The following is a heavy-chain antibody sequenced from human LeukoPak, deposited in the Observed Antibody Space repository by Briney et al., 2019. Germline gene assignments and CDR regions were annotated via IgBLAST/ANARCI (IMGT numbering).Heavy chain of an antibody. CDR1: GGSISSGDYY. CDR3: VTLLRFSYYMDV. V-gene: IGHV4-30-4*01. Sequence: SQTLSLTCTVSGGSISSGDYYWSWIRQPPGKGLEWIGYIYYSGNTYYSPSLKSRVIISVDTSKNQFSLKLNSVTAADTAVYYCVTLLRFSYYMDVWGRGTTVTVSS. J-gene: IGHJ6*03. CDR2: IYYSGNT. D-gene: IGHD2-15*01.